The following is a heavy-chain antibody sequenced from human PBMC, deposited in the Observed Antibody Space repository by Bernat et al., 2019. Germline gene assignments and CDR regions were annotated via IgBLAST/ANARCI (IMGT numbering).Heavy chain of an antibody. CDR1: GGSFSGYY. Sequence: QVQLQQWGAGLLKPSETLSLTCAVYGGSFSGYYWSWIRQPPGKGLEWIGEINHRGSTNYNPSLKSRVTISVDTSKNQFSLKLSSVTAADTAVYYCARGRGFQQQLPGWFDPWGQGTLVTVSS. CDR3: ARGRGFQQQLPGWFDP. V-gene: IGHV4-34*01. D-gene: IGHD6-13*01. CDR2: INHRGST. J-gene: IGHJ5*02.